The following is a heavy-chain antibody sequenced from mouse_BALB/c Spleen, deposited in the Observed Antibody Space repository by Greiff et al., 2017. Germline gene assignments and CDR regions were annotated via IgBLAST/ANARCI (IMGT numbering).Heavy chain of an antibody. CDR3: VREDWSFAY. CDR2: IWTGGGT. V-gene: IGHV2-9-2*01. Sequence: VQLKESGPGLVAPSQSLSITCTVSGFSLTSYDISWIRQPPGKGLEWLGVIWTGGGTNYNSAFMSRLSISKDNSKSQVFLKMNSLQTDDTAIYYCVREDWSFAYWGQGTLVTVSA. D-gene: IGHD4-1*01. J-gene: IGHJ3*01. CDR1: GFSLTSYD.